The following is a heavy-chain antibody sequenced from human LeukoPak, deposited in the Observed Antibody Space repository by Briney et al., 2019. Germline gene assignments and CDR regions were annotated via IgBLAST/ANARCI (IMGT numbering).Heavy chain of an antibody. CDR3: ARAAGSGSYRWYFDY. CDR2: IYYSGTT. J-gene: IGHJ4*02. Sequence: SETLSLTCTVSGGSISSFYWSWIQQPPGKGLEWFGCIYYSGTTNYNPSLKSRVTISVDTSKNQFSLRLSSVTAADTAVYYCARAAGSGSYRWYFDYWGQGTLVTVSS. D-gene: IGHD1-26*01. CDR1: GGSISSFY. V-gene: IGHV4-59*01.